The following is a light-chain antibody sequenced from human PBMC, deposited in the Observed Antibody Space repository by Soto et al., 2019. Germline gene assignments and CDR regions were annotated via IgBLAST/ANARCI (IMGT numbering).Light chain of an antibody. Sequence: QSALTQPASVSGSPGQSITISCTGTSSDVGGYNYVSWYQQHPGKAPRLMIYEVSNRPSGVSNRFSGSKSGNTASLTISGLQAEDEADYYCSSYTVSTPVVFGGGIKLTVL. CDR1: SSDVGGYNY. CDR3: SSYTVSTPVV. J-gene: IGLJ3*02. V-gene: IGLV2-14*01. CDR2: EVS.